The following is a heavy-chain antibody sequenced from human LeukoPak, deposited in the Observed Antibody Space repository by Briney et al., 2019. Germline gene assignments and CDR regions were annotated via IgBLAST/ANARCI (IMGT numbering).Heavy chain of an antibody. CDR3: AKVKGSFDY. CDR2: ISYDGSNK. V-gene: IGHV3-30*18. Sequence: GGSLRLSCAASGFTFSSYGMHWVRQAPGKGLEWVAVISYDGSNKYYAGSVKGRFTISRDNSKNTLYLQMNSLRAEDTAVYYCAKVKGSFDYWGQGTLVTVSS. CDR1: GFTFSSYG. D-gene: IGHD3-10*01. J-gene: IGHJ4*02.